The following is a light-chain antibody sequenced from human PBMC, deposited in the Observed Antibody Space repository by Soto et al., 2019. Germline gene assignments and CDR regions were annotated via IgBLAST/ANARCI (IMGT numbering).Light chain of an antibody. CDR1: NSDIGAYDY. CDR2: EVT. V-gene: IGLV2-14*01. Sequence: ALTQPASVSGSPGQSITISCTGSNSDIGAYDYVSWYQQHPGKPPTLLIYEVTFRPSGVPNRFSGSKSGNTATLTISGLLTEDEADYYCGSYASATLIFGGGTKLTVL. CDR3: GSYASATLI. J-gene: IGLJ2*01.